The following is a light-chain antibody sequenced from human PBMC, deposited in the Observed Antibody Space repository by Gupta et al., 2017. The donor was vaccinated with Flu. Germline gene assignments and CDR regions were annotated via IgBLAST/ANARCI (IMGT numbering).Light chain of an antibody. CDR1: QGISNY. V-gene: IGKV1-27*01. CDR2: AAS. CDR3: QKYNSAPET. Sequence: PSSLSASVGDRVTITFRASQGISNYLAWYQQEPGKVPKLLIYAASTFQSGVPSRFSGSGSGTDFTLTISILHPEDVATYYCQKYNSAPETFGQGTKVEIK. J-gene: IGKJ1*01.